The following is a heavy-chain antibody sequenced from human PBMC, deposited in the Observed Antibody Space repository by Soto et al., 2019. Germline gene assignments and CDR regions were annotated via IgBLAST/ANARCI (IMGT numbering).Heavy chain of an antibody. CDR3: ARDPAPVTKDPHFDY. D-gene: IGHD4-17*01. CDR2: ISSSSSYI. CDR1: GFTFSSYS. Sequence: EVQLVESGGGLVKPGGSLRLSCAASGFTFSSYSMNWVRQAPGKGLEWVSSISSSSSYIYYADSVKGRFTISRDNAKNSLYLQINSLRAEDTAVYYCARDPAPVTKDPHFDYWGQGTLVTVSS. J-gene: IGHJ4*02. V-gene: IGHV3-21*01.